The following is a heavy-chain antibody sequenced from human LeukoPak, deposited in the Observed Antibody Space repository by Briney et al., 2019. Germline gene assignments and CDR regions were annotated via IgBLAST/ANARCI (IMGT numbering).Heavy chain of an antibody. Sequence: SETLSLTCSVSGYSISSGYYWGWIRQPPGKGLEWIGSIYQSGSTYYNPSLKSRVTISVDTSRNQFSLKLSSVTAADTAVYYCALVGARPDAFDIWGQGTMVTVSS. CDR3: ALVGARPDAFDI. CDR1: GYSISSGYY. V-gene: IGHV4-38-2*02. J-gene: IGHJ3*02. CDR2: IYQSGST. D-gene: IGHD1-26*01.